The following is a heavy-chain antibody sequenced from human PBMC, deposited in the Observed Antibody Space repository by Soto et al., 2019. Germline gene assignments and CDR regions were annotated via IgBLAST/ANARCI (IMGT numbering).Heavy chain of an antibody. Sequence: PSETLSLTCTVSGGSISSGDYYWSWIRQPPGKGLEWIGYIYYGGSTYYNPSLKSRVTISVDTSKNQFSLKLSSVTAADTAVYYCASSQGSGDGDSGYDYFDYWGQGTLVTVSS. J-gene: IGHJ4*02. V-gene: IGHV4-30-4*01. CDR2: IYYGGST. D-gene: IGHD5-12*01. CDR3: ASSQGSGDGDSGYDYFDY. CDR1: GGSISSGDYY.